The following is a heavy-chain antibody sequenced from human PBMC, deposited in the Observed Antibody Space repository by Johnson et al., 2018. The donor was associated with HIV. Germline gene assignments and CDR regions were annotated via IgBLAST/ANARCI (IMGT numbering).Heavy chain of an antibody. V-gene: IGHV3-20*04. J-gene: IGHJ3*02. D-gene: IGHD3-10*01. CDR1: GFTFDDYG. CDR3: VKDSDTFYFGSGDAFDI. CDR2: INWNGGST. Sequence: VQLVESGGGVVRPGGSLRLSCAASGFTFDDYGMSWVRQAPGKGLEWVSGINWNGGSTGYADSVKGRFTISRDNSKKSLYLQMNSLRAEDTALYYCVKDSDTFYFGSGDAFDIWGQGTMVTVSS.